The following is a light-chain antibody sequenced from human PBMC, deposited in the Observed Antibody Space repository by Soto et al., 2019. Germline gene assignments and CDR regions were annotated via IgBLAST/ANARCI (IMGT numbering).Light chain of an antibody. CDR3: QQSHSTPPT. J-gene: IGKJ2*01. CDR1: HNIVTY. V-gene: IGKV1-39*01. CDR2: EAS. Sequence: DIHMAQSPPPLSASVGDRVTITCRASHNIVTYLNWYQQKAGKAPSLLIYEASYLQSGVPFRFFGSGSGTDFTLTIDNLQHEDSATYYCQQSHSTPPTFGPGTKLEIK.